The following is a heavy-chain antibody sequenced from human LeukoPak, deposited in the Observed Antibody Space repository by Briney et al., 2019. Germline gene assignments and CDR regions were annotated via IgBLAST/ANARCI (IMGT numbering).Heavy chain of an antibody. Sequence: GGSRRLSCAASGFTFSDYWMSWVRQSPGQGLEWVAKISQDGREQRFVDSVKGRFTISRDNGKNLLFLQMDSLRAEDTAVYYCAGGALDYWGPGTLVSVSS. CDR3: AGGALDY. J-gene: IGHJ4*02. CDR2: ISQDGREQ. CDR1: GFTFSDYW. V-gene: IGHV3-7*04.